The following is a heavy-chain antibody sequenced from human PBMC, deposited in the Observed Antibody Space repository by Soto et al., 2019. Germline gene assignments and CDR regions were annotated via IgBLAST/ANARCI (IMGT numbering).Heavy chain of an antibody. CDR3: ARGHTAMVTLPSSA. CDR1: GYTFPSYA. V-gene: IGHV1-69*01. Sequence: SEKVSCKPSGYTFPSYAMHWVRQPPGQGLEWMGGIIPIFGTANYAQKFQGRVTITADESTSTAYMELSSLRSEDTAVYYCARGHTAMVTLPSSAWGQGTLVTVSS. J-gene: IGHJ5*02. D-gene: IGHD5-18*01. CDR2: IIPIFGTA.